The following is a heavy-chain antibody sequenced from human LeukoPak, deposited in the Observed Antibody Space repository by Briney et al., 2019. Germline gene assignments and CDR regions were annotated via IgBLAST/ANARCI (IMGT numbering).Heavy chain of an antibody. J-gene: IGHJ4*02. Sequence: PGGSLRLSCAASGFTFSSYAMSWVRQAPGKGQEWVSAISGSGGSTYYADSVKGRFTISRDNSKNTLYLQMNSLRAEDTAVYHCAKDGYCSGGSGYQVDYWGEGTLVTVYS. D-gene: IGHD2-15*01. CDR3: AKDGYCSGGSGYQVDY. CDR1: GFTFSSYA. CDR2: ISGSGGST. V-gene: IGHV3-23*01.